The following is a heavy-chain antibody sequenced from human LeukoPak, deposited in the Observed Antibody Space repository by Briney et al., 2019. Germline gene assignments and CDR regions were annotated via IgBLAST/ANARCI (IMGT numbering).Heavy chain of an antibody. CDR3: ASHGDSYYVFSY. D-gene: IGHD3-22*01. Sequence: PGGSLRLSCAASGFNFSNYGMSWVRQAPGKGLEWVSSISGRSVSTYYADSVKGRFTISRDISKNTLHLQVNSLRAEDTALYYCASHGDSYYVFSYWGQGTLLTVSS. V-gene: IGHV3-23*01. J-gene: IGHJ4*02. CDR1: GFNFSNYG. CDR2: ISGRSVST.